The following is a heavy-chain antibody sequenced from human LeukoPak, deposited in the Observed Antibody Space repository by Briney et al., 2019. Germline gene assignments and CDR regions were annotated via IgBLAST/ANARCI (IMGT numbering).Heavy chain of an antibody. Sequence: PSETLSLTCAVYGGSFSDYYWSWIRQPPGKGLEWIGEINHSGSTNYNPSLKSRVTISVDTSKNQFSLKLSSVTAADTAVYYCASVGGSSSWFFDYWGQGTLVTVSS. CDR2: INHSGST. CDR3: ASVGGSSSWFFDY. D-gene: IGHD6-13*01. CDR1: GGSFSDYY. J-gene: IGHJ4*02. V-gene: IGHV4-34*01.